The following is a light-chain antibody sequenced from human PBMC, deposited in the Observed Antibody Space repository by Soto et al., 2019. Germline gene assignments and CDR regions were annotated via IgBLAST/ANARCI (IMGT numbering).Light chain of an antibody. CDR1: QGVTTN. J-gene: IGKJ1*01. Sequence: EIVMTQSPATLSLSPVEIATLSCRAGQGVTTNFAWYQQKSGQSPRLLIYDVSIRATGVPARFSATGSETDFTLTISGLQSEDSAVYFCQQYNNWPFSFGQGTKVDI. CDR3: QQYNNWPFS. V-gene: IGKV3-15*01. CDR2: DVS.